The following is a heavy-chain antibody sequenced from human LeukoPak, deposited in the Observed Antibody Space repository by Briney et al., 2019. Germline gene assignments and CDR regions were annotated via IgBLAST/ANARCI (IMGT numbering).Heavy chain of an antibody. Sequence: SETLSLTCTISGGCISSGGYSWSWIRQHPGKGLEWIGYTYYSGSTYYNPSLKIRVTISVDTSKNQFSLKLSSVTAADTAVYYCAREGKQHGFDYWGQGTLVTVSS. CDR2: TYYSGST. J-gene: IGHJ4*02. CDR1: GGCISSGGYS. D-gene: IGHD6-13*01. CDR3: AREGKQHGFDY. V-gene: IGHV4-31*03.